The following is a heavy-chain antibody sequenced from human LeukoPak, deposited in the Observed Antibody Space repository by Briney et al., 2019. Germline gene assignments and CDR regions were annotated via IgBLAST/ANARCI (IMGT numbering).Heavy chain of an antibody. V-gene: IGHV4-34*01. J-gene: IGHJ6*03. Sequence: SETLSLTCAVYGGSFSGYYWSWIRQPPGKGLEWIGEINHSGSTNYNPSLKNRVTISVDTSKNQFSLKLSSVTAADTAVYYCAKSGGSYYDYYYYYMDVWGKGTTVTVSS. CDR3: AKSGGSYYDYYYYYMDV. CDR2: INHSGST. D-gene: IGHD1-26*01. CDR1: GGSFSGYY.